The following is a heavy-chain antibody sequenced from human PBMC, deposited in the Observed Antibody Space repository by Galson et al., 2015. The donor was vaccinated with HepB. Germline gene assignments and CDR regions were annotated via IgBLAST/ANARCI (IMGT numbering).Heavy chain of an antibody. J-gene: IGHJ4*02. V-gene: IGHV1-2*06. CDR3: ASGYDYIWEPFDY. CDR2: INPNSGGT. D-gene: IGHD3-16*01. CDR1: GYTFTGYY. Sequence: SVKVSCKASGYTFTGYYMHWVRQAPGQGLEWMGRINPNSGGTNYAQKFQGRVTMTRDTSISTAYMELSRLRSDDTAVYYCASGYDYIWEPFDYWGQGTLVTVSS.